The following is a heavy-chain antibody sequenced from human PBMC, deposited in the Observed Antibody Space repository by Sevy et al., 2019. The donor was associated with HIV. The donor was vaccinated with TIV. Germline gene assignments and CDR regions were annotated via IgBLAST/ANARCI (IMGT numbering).Heavy chain of an antibody. CDR2: ISWNSGNI. CDR1: GFPFNDHA. V-gene: IGHV3-9*01. J-gene: IGHJ6*02. CDR3: AKDINRACDGVNCYSYYYYFYGLDV. D-gene: IGHD2-21*01. Sequence: GGSLRLSCAASGFPFNDHAMHWVRLVPGKGLEWVSGISWNSGNIGYADSVKGRFTISRDNTRHSVYLEMHSLRPEDTALYYCAKDINRACDGVNCYSYYYYFYGLDVWGQGTTVTVSS.